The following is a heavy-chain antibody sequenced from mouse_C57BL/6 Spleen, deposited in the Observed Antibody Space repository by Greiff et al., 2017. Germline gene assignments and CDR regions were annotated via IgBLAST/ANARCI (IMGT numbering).Heavy chain of an antibody. CDR3: TTFYGYDDGGFDY. V-gene: IGHV14-4*01. D-gene: IGHD2-2*01. CDR2: IDPENGDT. CDR1: GFNIKDDY. J-gene: IGHJ2*01. Sequence: EVKLQQSGAELVRPGASVKLSCTASGFNIKDDYMHWVKQRPEQGLEWIGWIDPENGDTEYASKFQGKATITADTSSNTAYLQLSSLTSEDTAVYYCTTFYGYDDGGFDYWGQGTTLTVSS.